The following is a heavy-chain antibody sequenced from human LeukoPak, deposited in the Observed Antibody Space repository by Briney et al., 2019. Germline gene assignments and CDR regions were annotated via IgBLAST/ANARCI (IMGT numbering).Heavy chain of an antibody. D-gene: IGHD3-16*02. Sequence: PSETLSLTCAVSGNSISYDGYLWNWIQQSPGKGLEWIGYVSQSGSTYYNPSLKSRVSISLDRAKNHFSLKVRSVTAADTAMYYCARSARYEYVWGSHRYDYFDYWGQGTLVTVSS. J-gene: IGHJ4*02. CDR1: GNSISYDGYL. CDR2: VSQSGST. V-gene: IGHV4-30-2*06. CDR3: ARSARYEYVWGSHRYDYFDY.